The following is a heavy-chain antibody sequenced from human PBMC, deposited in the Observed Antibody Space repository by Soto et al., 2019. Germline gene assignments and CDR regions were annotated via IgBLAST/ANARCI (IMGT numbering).Heavy chain of an antibody. Sequence: QPQLLESGPGLVKPSETLSLTCTVSGGSISSSSYYWGWIRQPPGKGLEWIGSINYSGSTYYNPSLKSRVTISIDTSKNQFSLKLSAVTAADTAVYYCARHPTGLWFGEGPDLWGQGTLVTVSS. CDR2: INYSGST. V-gene: IGHV4-39*01. J-gene: IGHJ5*02. D-gene: IGHD3-10*01. CDR1: GGSISSSSYY. CDR3: ARHPTGLWFGEGPDL.